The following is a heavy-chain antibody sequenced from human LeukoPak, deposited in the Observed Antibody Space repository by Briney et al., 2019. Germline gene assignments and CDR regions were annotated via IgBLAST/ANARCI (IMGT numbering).Heavy chain of an antibody. CDR2: IDYGGST. CDR3: ARRAMVRGGTYFDY. CDR1: GGSMSSSSYY. J-gene: IGHJ4*02. V-gene: IGHV4-39*01. Sequence: PSETLSLTCTVSGGSMSSSSYYWGWIRQPSGKGLEWIGSIDYGGSTYYNSALKSRVTISVDTSKNQFSLKLSSVTAADTAVYYCARRAMVRGGTYFDYWGQGTLVTVSS. D-gene: IGHD3-10*01.